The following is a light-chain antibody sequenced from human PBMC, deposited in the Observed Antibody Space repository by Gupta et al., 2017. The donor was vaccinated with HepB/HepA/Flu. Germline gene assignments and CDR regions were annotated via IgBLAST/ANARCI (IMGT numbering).Light chain of an antibody. J-gene: IGLJ2*01. V-gene: IGLV1-44*01. CDR2: NNY. CDR3: ATWDHNLSGVV. Sequence: QSVLPPPPSASGTPAQTVTISCFGSSSNVGSITVNWYQHLPGTTPKLLIYNNYERPSGVPDRFSGSKSGTSASLAINGLQSEDEADYYCATWDHNLSGVVFGGGTKVTVL. CDR1: SSNVGSIT.